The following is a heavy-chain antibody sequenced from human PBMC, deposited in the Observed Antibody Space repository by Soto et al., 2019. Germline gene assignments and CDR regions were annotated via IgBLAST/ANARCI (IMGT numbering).Heavy chain of an antibody. D-gene: IGHD3-22*01. CDR3: ARDDYYDSSGYYPSDY. J-gene: IGHJ4*02. CDR2: ISGYDGNT. Sequence: ASVKVSCKPSGYTFINYGISWVRQAPGQGLEWMGWISGYDGNTNYAQKLQGRVTMTTDTSTSTAYMELRSLRSDDTAVYYCARDDYYDSSGYYPSDYWGQGTLVTVSS. CDR1: GYTFINYG. V-gene: IGHV1-18*01.